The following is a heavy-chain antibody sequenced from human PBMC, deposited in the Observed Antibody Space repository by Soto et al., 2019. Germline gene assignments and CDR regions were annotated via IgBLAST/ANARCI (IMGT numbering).Heavy chain of an antibody. CDR2: INHSGST. Sequence: SETLSLTCAVYGGSFSGYYWSWIRQPPGKGLEWIGEINHSGSTNYNPSLKSRVTISVDTSKNQFSLKLSSVTAADTAVYYCASGYYDSSGYFGSDWGQGTLVTVSS. D-gene: IGHD3-22*01. J-gene: IGHJ4*02. V-gene: IGHV4-34*01. CDR1: GGSFSGYY. CDR3: ASGYYDSSGYFGSD.